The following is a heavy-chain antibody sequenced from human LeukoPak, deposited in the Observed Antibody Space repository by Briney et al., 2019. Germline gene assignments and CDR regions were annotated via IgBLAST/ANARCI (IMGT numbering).Heavy chain of an antibody. Sequence: PSETLSLTCAVYGGSFSGYYWSWIRQPPGKGLEWIGEINHSGSTNYNPSLKSRVTISVDTSKNQFSLKLSSVTAADTAVYCCARGRYYYDPWGQGTLVTVSS. CDR1: GGSFSGYY. V-gene: IGHV4-34*01. CDR3: ARGRYYYDP. D-gene: IGHD3-22*01. J-gene: IGHJ4*02. CDR2: INHSGST.